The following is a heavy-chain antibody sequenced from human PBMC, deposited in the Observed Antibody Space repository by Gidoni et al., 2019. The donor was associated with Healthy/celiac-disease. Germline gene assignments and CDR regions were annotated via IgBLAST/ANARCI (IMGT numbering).Heavy chain of an antibody. D-gene: IGHD1-1*01. Sequence: EVQLVASGGGLVRPGGSLRLSCPASGFTFSSHSMNWVRPAPGKGLEWVSSISSSSSYIYSADSVKGRFTIDRDNAKNSLYLQMNSLRAEDTAVYYCARVPLSVEEKTRTNDYWGQGTLVTVSS. V-gene: IGHV3-21*01. CDR2: ISSSSSYI. CDR1: GFTFSSHS. J-gene: IGHJ4*02. CDR3: ARVPLSVEEKTRTNDY.